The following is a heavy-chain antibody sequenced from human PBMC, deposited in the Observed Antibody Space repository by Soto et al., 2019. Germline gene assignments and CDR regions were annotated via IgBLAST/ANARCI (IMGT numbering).Heavy chain of an antibody. D-gene: IGHD2-21*02. V-gene: IGHV3-23*01. CDR3: AKDRREAYCGGDCYSEFDY. J-gene: IGHJ4*02. CDR1: GFTFSSYA. CDR2: ISGSGGST. Sequence: EVQLLESGGGLVQPGGSLRLSCAASGFTFSSYAMSWVRQAPGKGLEWVSAISGSGGSTYYADSVKGRFTISRDNSKNTLYLQMNSLRAEDTAVYYCAKDRREAYCGGDCYSEFDYWGQGTLVTVSS.